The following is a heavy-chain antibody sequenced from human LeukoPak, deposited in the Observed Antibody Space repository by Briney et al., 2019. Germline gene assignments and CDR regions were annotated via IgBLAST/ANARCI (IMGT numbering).Heavy chain of an antibody. V-gene: IGHV4-59*01. CDR3: ATSGGFNSPRHY. Sequence: SETLSLTCSVSGDSISSYFWAWIRQHPGKGLEWIGYVCYNGTTNDNPSLRNRVAISIDTSKNQFSLKLNSATAADTAVYYCATSGGFNSPRHYWGQGTLVTVSS. CDR2: VCYNGTT. D-gene: IGHD3-16*01. CDR1: GDSISSYF. J-gene: IGHJ4*02.